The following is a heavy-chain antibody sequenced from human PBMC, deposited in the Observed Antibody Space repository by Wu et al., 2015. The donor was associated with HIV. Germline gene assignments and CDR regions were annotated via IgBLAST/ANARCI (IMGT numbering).Heavy chain of an antibody. V-gene: IGHV1-18*04. D-gene: IGHD3-22*01. J-gene: IGHJ4*02. CDR1: GFIFTDYG. CDR2: ISAQNGNI. CDR3: ARGHYYDSSSSPMY. Sequence: VQLVQSGHDVKKPGASVKVACTASGFIFTDYGINWVRQAPGQGLEWVGWISAQNGNIKYGQKFQGRVTMTTDTSSSTAYMEPRSLRSDDTAVYFCARGHYYDSSSSPMYWGLGTLVTVSS.